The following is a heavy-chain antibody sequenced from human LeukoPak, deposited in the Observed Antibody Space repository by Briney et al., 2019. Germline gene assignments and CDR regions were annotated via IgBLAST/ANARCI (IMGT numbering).Heavy chain of an antibody. Sequence: GGSLRLSCAASGFTFSNYAMSWVRQAPGKGLEWVSAISSSGGTTCYADSVKGRFTISRDNSKNTLYLQMNSLRAEDTAVYYCAIPPHLRQWLERFDYWGQGTLVTVSS. J-gene: IGHJ4*02. V-gene: IGHV3-23*01. CDR3: AIPPHLRQWLERFDY. CDR2: ISSSGGTT. D-gene: IGHD6-19*01. CDR1: GFTFSNYA.